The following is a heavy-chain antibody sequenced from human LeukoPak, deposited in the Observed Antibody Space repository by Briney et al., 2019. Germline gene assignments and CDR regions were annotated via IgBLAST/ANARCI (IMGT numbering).Heavy chain of an antibody. Sequence: GGSLRLSCAASGFIFDDYGMSWVRQAPGKGLEWVSGINWNGGSTGYADSVKGRFTIFRDNAKNSLYLQMNSLRAEDTALYYCARDQLYYYGSGSYHPKNYGMDVWGQGTTVTVSS. CDR1: GFIFDDYG. D-gene: IGHD3-10*01. J-gene: IGHJ6*02. V-gene: IGHV3-20*04. CDR2: INWNGGST. CDR3: ARDQLYYYGSGSYHPKNYGMDV.